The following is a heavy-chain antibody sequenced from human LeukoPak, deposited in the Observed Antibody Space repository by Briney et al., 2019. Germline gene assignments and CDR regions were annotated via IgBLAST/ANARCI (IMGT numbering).Heavy chain of an antibody. V-gene: IGHV4-34*01. CDR3: ARDWLASDYYYYYYMDV. D-gene: IGHD2-2*01. CDR2: INHSGST. Sequence: SETLSLTCAVYGGSFSGYYWSWIRQPPGKGLEWIGEINHSGSTNYNPSLKSRVTMSVDTSKNQFSLKLSSVTAADTAVYYCARDWLASDYYYYYYMDVWGKGTTVTVSS. J-gene: IGHJ6*03. CDR1: GGSFSGYY.